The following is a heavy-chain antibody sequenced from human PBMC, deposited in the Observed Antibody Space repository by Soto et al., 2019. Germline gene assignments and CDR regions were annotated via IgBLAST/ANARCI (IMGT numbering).Heavy chain of an antibody. CDR1: GYNFPIYW. D-gene: IGHD3-16*02. V-gene: IGHV5-51*01. J-gene: IGHJ4*02. CDR2: IYPGDSDS. CDR3: ARANVITFGGIIDPSFFDY. Sequence: PGESLKISCQGSGYNFPIYWIAWVRQMPGKGLEWMGIIYPGDSDSRYSPSFQGQVTISADKSISTAYLQWSSLKASDTALYYCARANVITFGGIIDPSFFDYWGQGTLVTVSS.